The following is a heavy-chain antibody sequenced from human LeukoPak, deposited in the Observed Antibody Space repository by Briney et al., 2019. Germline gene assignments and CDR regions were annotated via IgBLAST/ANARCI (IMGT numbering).Heavy chain of an antibody. CDR1: GGTFSSYA. CDR2: IIPIFGTA. CDR3: ARDRDCSSTSCYSIGWFDP. Sequence: SVKVSCKASGGTFSSYAISWVRQAPGQGLEWMGGIIPIFGTASYAQKFQGRVTITADESTSTAYMELSSLRSEDTAVYYCARDRDCSSTSCYSIGWFDPWGQGTLVTVSS. V-gene: IGHV1-69*13. J-gene: IGHJ5*02. D-gene: IGHD2-2*01.